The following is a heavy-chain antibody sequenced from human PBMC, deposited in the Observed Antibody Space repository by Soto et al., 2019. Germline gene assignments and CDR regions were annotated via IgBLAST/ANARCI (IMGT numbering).Heavy chain of an antibody. CDR2: INHSGST. Sequence: LSLTCSVYGGSFSGYYWSWIRQPPGKGLEWIGEINHSGSTNYNPSLKSRVTISVDTSKNQFSLKLSSVTAADTAVYFCARGADRGYYYYDMDVWGQGTTVTVSS. D-gene: IGHD3-10*01. CDR1: GGSFSGYY. V-gene: IGHV4-34*01. J-gene: IGHJ6*02. CDR3: ARGADRGYYYYDMDV.